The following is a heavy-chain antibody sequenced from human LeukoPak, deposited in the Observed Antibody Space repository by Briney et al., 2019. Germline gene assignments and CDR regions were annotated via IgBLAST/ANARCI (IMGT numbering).Heavy chain of an antibody. CDR1: GITLSNYG. Sequence: PGGSLRLSCAVSGITLSNYGMSWVRQAPGKGLEWVAGLSGSGGGTNYADSVKGRFTISRDNAKNSLYLQMNSLRAEDTAVYYCASDIVIVPAAIPIWGQGTLVTVSS. V-gene: IGHV3-23*01. CDR3: ASDIVIVPAAIPI. J-gene: IGHJ4*02. CDR2: LSGSGGGT. D-gene: IGHD2-2*01.